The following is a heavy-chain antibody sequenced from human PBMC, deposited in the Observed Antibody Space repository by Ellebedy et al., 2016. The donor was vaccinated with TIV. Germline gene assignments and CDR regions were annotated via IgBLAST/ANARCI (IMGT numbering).Heavy chain of an antibody. J-gene: IGHJ4*02. V-gene: IGHV4-39*01. CDR2: IYYSGST. CDR3: ARHVYYCSGGSCYDY. Sequence: GSLRLXCAASGFTFSSYTMNWIRQPPGKGLEWIGSIYYSGSTYYNPSLKSRVTISVDTSKNQFSLKLSSVTAADTAVYYCARHVYYCSGGSCYDYWGQGTLVTVSS. CDR1: GFTFSSYT. D-gene: IGHD2-15*01.